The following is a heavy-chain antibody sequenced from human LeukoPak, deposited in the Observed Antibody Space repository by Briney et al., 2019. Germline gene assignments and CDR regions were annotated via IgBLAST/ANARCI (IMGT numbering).Heavy chain of an antibody. CDR1: GGSFSGYY. CDR3: ARSPFGQQLSHFDY. CDR2: INHSGST. J-gene: IGHJ4*02. Sequence: SETLSLTCAVYGGSFSGYYWSWIRQPPGKGLEWIGEINHSGSTNYNPSLKSRVTISVDTSKNQFSLKLSSVTAADTAVYYCARSPFGQQLSHFDYWGQGTLVTVSS. V-gene: IGHV4-34*01. D-gene: IGHD6-13*01.